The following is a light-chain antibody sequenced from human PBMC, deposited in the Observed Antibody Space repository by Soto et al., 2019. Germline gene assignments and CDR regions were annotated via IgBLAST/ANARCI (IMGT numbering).Light chain of an antibody. V-gene: IGKV1-9*01. CDR1: QTVSSY. CDR2: DAS. Sequence: DIQLTQSPSFLSASVGDRVTITCRASQTVSSYLVWYQQKPGKAPKVLITDASTLQSGVPTRFSGSGFGTEFTLTIRDLQPEDVATYYCQQLNNFVTFGPGTKVNI. CDR3: QQLNNFVT. J-gene: IGKJ3*01.